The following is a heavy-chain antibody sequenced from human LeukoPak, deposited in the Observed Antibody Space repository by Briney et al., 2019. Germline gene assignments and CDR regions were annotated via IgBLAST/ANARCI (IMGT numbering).Heavy chain of an antibody. CDR1: GYTFTSYG. J-gene: IGHJ4*02. CDR3: ARVGIGSGWPTSDDY. Sequence: ASVKVSCKASGYTFTSYGISWVRQAPGQGLEWMGIINPSGGSTSYAQKFQGRVTMTRDTSTSTVYMELSSLRSEDTAVYYCARVGIGSGWPTSDDYWGQGTLVTVSS. V-gene: IGHV1-46*01. CDR2: INPSGGST. D-gene: IGHD6-19*01.